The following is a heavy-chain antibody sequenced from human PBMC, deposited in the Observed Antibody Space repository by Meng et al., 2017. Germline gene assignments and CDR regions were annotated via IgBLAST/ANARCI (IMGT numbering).Heavy chain of an antibody. V-gene: IGHV1-69*05. CDR3: ARGRHSGCYLHY. CDR1: GGTFSSYA. Sequence: SVKVSCKASGGTFSSYAISWVRQAPGRGLEWMGGIIPIFGTANYAQKFHGRVTITTDKSMSKAYMWLSSLRSEDTAVYYCARGRHSGCYLHYWGQGTLVTVSS. J-gene: IGHJ4*02. CDR2: IIPIFGTA. D-gene: IGHD1-26*01.